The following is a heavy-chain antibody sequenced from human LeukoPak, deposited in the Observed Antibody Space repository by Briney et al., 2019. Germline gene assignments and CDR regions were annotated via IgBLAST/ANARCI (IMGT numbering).Heavy chain of an antibody. CDR2: INPNSGDT. D-gene: IGHD5-18*01. V-gene: IGHV1-2*02. CDR1: GYTFTGYY. Sequence: ASVKVSCEASGYTFTGYYIHWVRQAPGQGLEWMGWINPNSGDTNYAQKFQGRVTMTRDTSISTAYMELSRLTSDDTAVYYCARDQGPSYGYRDWGQGTLVTVSS. CDR3: ARDQGPSYGYRD. J-gene: IGHJ4*02.